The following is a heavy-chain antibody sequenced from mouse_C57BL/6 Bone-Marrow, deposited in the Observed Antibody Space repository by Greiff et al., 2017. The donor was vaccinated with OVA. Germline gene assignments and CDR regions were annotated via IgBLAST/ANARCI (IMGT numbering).Heavy chain of an antibody. V-gene: IGHV1-64*01. CDR1: GYTFTSYW. CDR2: IHPNSGST. CDR3: VTGGYDYRKYAMDD. J-gene: IGHJ4*01. Sequence: QVQLKQPGAELVKPGASVKLSCKASGYTFTSYWMHWVKQRPGQGLEWIGMIHPNSGSTNYNEKFKSKATLTVDKSSSTAYMQLSSLTSEDSAVYYCVTGGYDYRKYAMDDWGQGTSVTVSS. D-gene: IGHD2-4*01.